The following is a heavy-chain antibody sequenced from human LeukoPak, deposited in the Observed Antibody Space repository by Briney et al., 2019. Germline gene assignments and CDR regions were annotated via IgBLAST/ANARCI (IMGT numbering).Heavy chain of an antibody. V-gene: IGHV3-23*01. CDR1: GFTFSSYA. CDR3: MVRGVIINWFDP. Sequence: GGSLRLSCAASGFTFSSYAMGWVRQAPGKGLEWVSGICGSGGTTYYADSVKGRFTISRDNSKNTVYLQMNSLRAEDTAVYYCMVRGVIINWFDPWGQGTLVTVSS. CDR2: ICGSGGTT. D-gene: IGHD3-10*01. J-gene: IGHJ5*02.